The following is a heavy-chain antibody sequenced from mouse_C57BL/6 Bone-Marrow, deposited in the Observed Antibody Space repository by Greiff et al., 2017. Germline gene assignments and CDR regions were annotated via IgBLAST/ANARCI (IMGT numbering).Heavy chain of an antibody. CDR3: ARSSYYGSCAFDY. D-gene: IGHD1-1*01. CDR1: GFTFSSYR. Sequence: DVLLLQSGAGLVKPGASLKLSCTASGFTFSSYRMYWVRQTPGKGLEWVGTIDPGGGDTNYTDRVKGRATLTRDKPNSTAYLQMSSLRSEDSAVEYCARSSYYGSCAFDYWGQGTTVTVSS. CDR2: IDPGGGDT. V-gene: IGHV5-9*01. J-gene: IGHJ2*01.